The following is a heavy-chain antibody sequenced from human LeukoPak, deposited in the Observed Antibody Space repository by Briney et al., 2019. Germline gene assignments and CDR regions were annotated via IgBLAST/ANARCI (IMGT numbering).Heavy chain of an antibody. V-gene: IGHV4-34*01. CDR3: ARRRYCGIPSCPPGPY. CDR1: SGSFSGYS. J-gene: IGHJ4*01. Sequence: SHTLSLTCAFHSGSFSGYSWTWIRQPPGKGLEWIGDINHGGSTNYHPSLKSRVTISVDTSKNQFSLNLNSVTAADTAVYYCARRRYCGIPSCPPGPYWGHGNLVTVSS. CDR2: INHGGST. D-gene: IGHD2-2*01.